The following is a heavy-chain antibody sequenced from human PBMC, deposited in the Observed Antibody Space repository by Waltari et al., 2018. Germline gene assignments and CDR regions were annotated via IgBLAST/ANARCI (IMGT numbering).Heavy chain of an antibody. CDR3: ARVQTLYYDFWSCYFRYYYYYGMYV. CDR1: GYSISSGYY. Sequence: QVQLQESGPGLVKHSETLSLTCAVSGYSISSGYYWGWIRLPPGKGLEWLGSIYHSGSTYYNPSLKSRVTISVDTSKNQFSLKLSSVTAADTAMYYCARVQTLYYDFWSCYFRYYYYYGMYVWGQGTTVTVSS. J-gene: IGHJ6*02. D-gene: IGHD3-3*01. CDR2: IYHSGST. V-gene: IGHV4-38-2*01.